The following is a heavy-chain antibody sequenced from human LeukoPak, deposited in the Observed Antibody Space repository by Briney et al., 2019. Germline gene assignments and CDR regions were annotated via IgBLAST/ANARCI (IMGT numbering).Heavy chain of an antibody. CDR1: GFTFSSFA. V-gene: IGHV3-23*01. Sequence: PGGSLRLSCAASGFTFSSFAMSWVRQAPGKGLEWVSAISGGSSNIYSADSVKGRFTISRDNSKNTLHLQMNNLRAEDTAVYYCVRDQRYCNGGGCYSWFDPWGQGTLVTVSS. J-gene: IGHJ5*02. D-gene: IGHD2-15*01. CDR2: ISGGSSNI. CDR3: VRDQRYCNGGGCYSWFDP.